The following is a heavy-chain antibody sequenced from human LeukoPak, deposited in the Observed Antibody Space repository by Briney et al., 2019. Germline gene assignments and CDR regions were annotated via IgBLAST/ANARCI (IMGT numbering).Heavy chain of an antibody. CDR2: IRSKAYGGTT. Sequence: PGGSLRLSCTASGFTFGDYAMSWFRQAPGKGLEWVGFIRSKAYGGTTEYAASVKGRFTISRDDSKSIAYLQMNSLKTEDTAVYYCTRAAYGSDGYILPLYYYYGMDVWGQGTTVTVSS. J-gene: IGHJ6*02. CDR3: TRAAYGSDGYILPLYYYYGMDV. D-gene: IGHD5-24*01. CDR1: GFTFGDYA. V-gene: IGHV3-49*03.